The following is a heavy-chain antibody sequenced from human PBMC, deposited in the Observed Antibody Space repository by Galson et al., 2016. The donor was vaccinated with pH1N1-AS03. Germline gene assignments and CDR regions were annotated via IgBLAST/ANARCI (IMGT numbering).Heavy chain of an antibody. Sequence: YTFNTYDINWVRQAPGQGLEWMGWVSPNSGKTGYAQRFQDRVAMTTDTSIRTAYMELSRLKPNDTAVYYCARGFFTTSWRLGPWGQGTLVTVSS. CDR3: ARGFFTTSWRLGP. J-gene: IGHJ5*02. CDR2: VSPNSGKT. V-gene: IGHV1-8*01. CDR1: YTFNTYD. D-gene: IGHD2-2*01.